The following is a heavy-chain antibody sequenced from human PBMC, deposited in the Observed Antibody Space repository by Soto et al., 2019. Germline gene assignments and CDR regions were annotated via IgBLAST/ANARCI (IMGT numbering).Heavy chain of an antibody. CDR2: IYPGDSDT. CDR1: GYSFSSYW. V-gene: IGHV5-51*01. D-gene: IGHD3-9*01. J-gene: IGHJ6*02. CDR3: ARLDLTDYYYYGMDV. Sequence: LKSSCKGSGYSFSSYWIGWVRQMPGKGLEWMGIIYPGDSDTRYSPSFQGQVTISADKSISTAYLQWSSLKASDTAMYYCARLDLTDYYYYGMDVWGQGTTVTVS.